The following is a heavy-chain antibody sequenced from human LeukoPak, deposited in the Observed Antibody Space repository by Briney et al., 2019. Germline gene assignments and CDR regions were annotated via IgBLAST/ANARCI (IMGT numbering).Heavy chain of an antibody. CDR3: ARVMMGATVTTFHYYCMDV. J-gene: IGHJ6*03. Sequence: KAGGSLRLSCAASGFTFSHYSIDWVRQAPGKGLERVASITSSSSHIYYADSVKGRFTISRDNAKNALYLQMNSLRAEDTAIYYCARVMMGATVTTFHYYCMDVWGVGTTVTVSS. CDR1: GFTFSHYS. CDR2: ITSSSSHI. V-gene: IGHV3-21*01. D-gene: IGHD4-11*01.